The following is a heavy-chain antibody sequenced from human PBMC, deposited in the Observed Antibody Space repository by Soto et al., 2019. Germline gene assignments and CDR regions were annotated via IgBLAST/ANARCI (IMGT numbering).Heavy chain of an antibody. CDR3: ARDYCTNGVCYDAFDI. CDR1: GFTFSSYS. J-gene: IGHJ3*02. CDR2: ISSSSSTI. D-gene: IGHD2-8*01. V-gene: IGHV3-48*01. Sequence: GGSLRLSCAASGFTFSSYSMNWVRQAPGKGLEWVSYISSSSSTIYYADSVKGRFTISRDNAKNSLYLQMNSLRAEDTAVYYCARDYCTNGVCYDAFDIWGQGTMVTVSS.